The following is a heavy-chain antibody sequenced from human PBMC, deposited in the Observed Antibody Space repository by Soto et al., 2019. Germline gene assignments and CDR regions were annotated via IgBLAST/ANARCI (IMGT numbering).Heavy chain of an antibody. D-gene: IGHD6-13*01. J-gene: IGHJ4*02. CDR2: IVVGSGNT. Sequence: SVKVSCKASGFTFTSSAVQWVRQARGQRLEWIGWIVVGSGNTNYAQKFQERVTITRDMSTSTAYMELSSLRSEDTAVYYCARHISRGIAAAANFDYWGQGTLNSGSS. CDR3: ARHISRGIAAAANFDY. V-gene: IGHV1-58*01. CDR1: GFTFTSSA.